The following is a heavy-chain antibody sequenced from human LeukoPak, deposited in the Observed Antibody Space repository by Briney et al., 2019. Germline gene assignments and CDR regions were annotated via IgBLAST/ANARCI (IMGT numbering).Heavy chain of an antibody. D-gene: IGHD2-15*01. V-gene: IGHV3-7*01. Sequence: PGGSLRLSCAASGFTFSSYWMIWVRQAPGKGLEWVANIKQDGSEKYYVDSVKGRFTISRDNAKNSLYLQMNSLRAEDTAVYYCVSGSIYSPNWFDPWGQGTLVTVSS. CDR2: IKQDGSEK. J-gene: IGHJ5*02. CDR3: VSGSIYSPNWFDP. CDR1: GFTFSSYW.